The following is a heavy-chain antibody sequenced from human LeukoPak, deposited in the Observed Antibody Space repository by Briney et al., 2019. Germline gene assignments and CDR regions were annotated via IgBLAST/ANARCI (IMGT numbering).Heavy chain of an antibody. CDR3: ARDQEGFDY. V-gene: IGHV1-46*01. CDR1: GYTFTSNY. J-gene: IGHJ4*02. Sequence: ASVKVSCKASGYTFTSNYIHWVRQAPGQGLEWMGMIYPRDGSTSYAQKFQGRVTVTRDTSTSTVHMELSGLRSEDTAVYYCARDQEGFDYWGQGTLVTVSS. CDR2: IYPRDGST.